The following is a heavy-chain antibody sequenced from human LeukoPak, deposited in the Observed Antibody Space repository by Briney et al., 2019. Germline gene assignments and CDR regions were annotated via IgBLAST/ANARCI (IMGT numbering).Heavy chain of an antibody. Sequence: GGSLRLSCAASGFTFNSYALYWVRQAPGKGLEWVAVISYDGSNKYYADSVKGRFTISRDNSKNTLYLQMNSLRAEDTAVYYCAKELTHTSHNWFDPWGQGTLVTVSS. J-gene: IGHJ5*02. V-gene: IGHV3-30*04. CDR3: AKELTHTSHNWFDP. CDR1: GFTFNSYA. CDR2: ISYDGSNK. D-gene: IGHD2-2*01.